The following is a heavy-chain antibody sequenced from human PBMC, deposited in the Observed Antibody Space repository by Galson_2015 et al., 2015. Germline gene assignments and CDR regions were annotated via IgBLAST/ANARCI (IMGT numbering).Heavy chain of an antibody. Sequence: WVALISSDGSNKYYADSVKGRFTISRDNPKNTLYLQMNSLRAEDTAVYYCARDSGYCSSSSCSGAFDIWGQGTMVTVSS. CDR3: ARDSGYCSSSSCSGAFDI. CDR2: ISSDGSNK. D-gene: IGHD2-2*01. J-gene: IGHJ3*02. V-gene: IGHV3-30*01.